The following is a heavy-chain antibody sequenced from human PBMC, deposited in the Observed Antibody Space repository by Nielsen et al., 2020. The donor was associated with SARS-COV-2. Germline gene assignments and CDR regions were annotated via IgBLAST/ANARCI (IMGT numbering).Heavy chain of an antibody. D-gene: IGHD5-12*01. CDR3: AKELGSGGYSYYYYYAMHV. V-gene: IGHV3-74*01. CDR2: INSDGSST. J-gene: IGHJ6*02. Sequence: WIRQPPGKGLVWVSRINSDGSSTSYADSVKGRFTISRDNSKNTLYLQMNSLRAEDTAIYYCAKELGSGGYSYYYYYAMHVWGQGTTVTVSS.